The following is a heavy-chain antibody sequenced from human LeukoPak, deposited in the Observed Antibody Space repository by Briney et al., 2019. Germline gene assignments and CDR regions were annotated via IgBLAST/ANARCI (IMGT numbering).Heavy chain of an antibody. CDR3: AKDNSPGWFGP. J-gene: IGHJ5*02. CDR2: IKSDGSST. D-gene: IGHD4-11*01. Sequence: GGSLRLSCATSGFTFSNYWMHWVRHVPGKGLVWVSRIKSDGSSTSYADSVKGRFTISRDNAKNTLYLQMNSLRAEDTAIYYCAKDNSPGWFGPWGQGTLVTVSS. V-gene: IGHV3-74*01. CDR1: GFTFSNYW.